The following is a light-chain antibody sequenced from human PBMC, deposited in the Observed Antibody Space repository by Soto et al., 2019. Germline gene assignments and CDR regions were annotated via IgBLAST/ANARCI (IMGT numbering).Light chain of an antibody. CDR2: GAS. V-gene: IGKV3-20*01. J-gene: IGKJ2*01. CDR3: HRYGSLSPFN. CDR1: QTVSSRY. Sequence: EVELTQSPGTLSLSPGERATLSCRASQTVSSRYLAWYQQKTDQAPLLLIYGASHRATGIAARFSGSRSCTDFTPTIDTLEPEDFAVTYCHRYGSLSPFNFGQGTNLEI.